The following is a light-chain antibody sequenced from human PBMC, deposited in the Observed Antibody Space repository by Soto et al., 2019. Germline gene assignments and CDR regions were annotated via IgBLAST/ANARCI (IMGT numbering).Light chain of an antibody. Sequence: QSALTQPASVSGSPGQSITISCTGTSSDVGAYNYVSWYQQHPDKAPKLIIYDVSNRPSGVSDRFSASKSGNTASLTISGLQAEDEADYYCNSYANSGARVFGGGTKLTVL. CDR3: NSYANSGARV. CDR2: DVS. V-gene: IGLV2-14*01. CDR1: SSDVGAYNY. J-gene: IGLJ2*01.